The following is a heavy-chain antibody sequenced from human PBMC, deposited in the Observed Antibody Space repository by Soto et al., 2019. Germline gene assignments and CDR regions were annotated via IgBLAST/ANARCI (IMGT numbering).Heavy chain of an antibody. J-gene: IGHJ3*02. V-gene: IGHV1-18*01. CDR2: ISAYNGNT. CDR3: ARDVGYSYGLDAFDI. Sequence: GASVKVSCKASGYTFTSYGISWVRQAPGQGLEWMGWISAYNGNTNFAQKLQGRVAMTTDTSTSTAYMELRSLRSDDTAVYYCARDVGYSYGLDAFDIWGQGTMVTVSS. CDR1: GYTFTSYG. D-gene: IGHD5-18*01.